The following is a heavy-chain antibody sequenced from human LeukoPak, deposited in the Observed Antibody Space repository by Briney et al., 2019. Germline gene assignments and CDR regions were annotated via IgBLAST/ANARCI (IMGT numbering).Heavy chain of an antibody. Sequence: SETLSLTCAVSSGSISSSNWWSWVRQPPGKGLEWIGEIYHSGSTNYNPSLKSRVTISVDKSKNQFSLKLSSVTAADTAVYYCARDAYCSGGSCYGVGMDVWGQGTTVTVSS. J-gene: IGHJ6*02. CDR1: SGSISSSNW. CDR2: IYHSGST. D-gene: IGHD2-15*01. V-gene: IGHV4-4*02. CDR3: ARDAYCSGGSCYGVGMDV.